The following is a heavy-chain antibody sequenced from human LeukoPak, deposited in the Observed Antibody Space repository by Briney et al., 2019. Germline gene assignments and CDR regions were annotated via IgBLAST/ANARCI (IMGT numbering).Heavy chain of an antibody. CDR3: VKSIDRTKAPAWGYYFDR. D-gene: IGHD1-14*01. J-gene: IGHJ4*02. CDR1: GFNFNDFA. Sequence: PGRSLRLSCAASGFNFNDFAMHWVRQAPGKGLEWVSGIGYNTGVIDYADSVRGRFTISRDNAKSSLYLQMNSLRTEDTAFYYCVKSIDRTKAPAWGYYFDRWGQGTLVTVSP. V-gene: IGHV3-9*01. CDR2: IGYNTGVI.